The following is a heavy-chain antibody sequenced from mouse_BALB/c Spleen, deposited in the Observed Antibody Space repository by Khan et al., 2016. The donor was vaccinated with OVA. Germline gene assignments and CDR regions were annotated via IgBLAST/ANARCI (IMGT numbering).Heavy chain of an antibody. CDR3: AIGNYYGYYFDY. J-gene: IGHJ2*01. V-gene: IGHV3-2*02. CDR1: GYSITSGYA. CDR2: ISYSGVT. D-gene: IGHD1-1*01. Sequence: EVQLQESGPGLVKPSQSLSLTCTVTGYSITSGYAWNWIRQFPGNKLEWMGYISYSGVTSYNPSLKSRISITRDTSKNQFFLQLDSVTTEDTATYYCAIGNYYGYYFDYWGQGTTLTVSS.